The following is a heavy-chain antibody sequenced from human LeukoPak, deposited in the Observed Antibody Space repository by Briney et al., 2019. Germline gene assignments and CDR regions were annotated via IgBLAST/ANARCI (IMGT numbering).Heavy chain of an antibody. CDR1: GNTLTEFS. CDR2: FDPEDGKT. V-gene: IGHV1-24*01. Sequence: ASVKVSCKLSGNTLTEFSMHWVRQAPGKGLEWMGGFDPEDGKTIYAQKFQGRVTMTTDTSTSTAYMELRSLRSDDTAVYYCARAPSNYYDSSGYYFDYWGQGTLVTVSS. D-gene: IGHD3-22*01. J-gene: IGHJ4*02. CDR3: ARAPSNYYDSSGYYFDY.